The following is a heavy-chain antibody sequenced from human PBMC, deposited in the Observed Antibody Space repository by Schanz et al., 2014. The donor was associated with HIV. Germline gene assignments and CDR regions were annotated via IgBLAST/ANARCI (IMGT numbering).Heavy chain of an antibody. J-gene: IGHJ3*02. CDR3: ARFANWAFDI. D-gene: IGHD1-1*01. CDR1: GFTFSDYA. V-gene: IGHV3-23*01. Sequence: EVQLLESGGDLVQPGGSLRLSCAASGFTFSDYAMSWVRQVPGKGLEWVSGISYNGRFTYYAESVKGRFTISRDNSKNTVYLQMNSLRVEDTAVYYCARFANWAFDIWGQGTTVTVSS. CDR2: ISYNGRFT.